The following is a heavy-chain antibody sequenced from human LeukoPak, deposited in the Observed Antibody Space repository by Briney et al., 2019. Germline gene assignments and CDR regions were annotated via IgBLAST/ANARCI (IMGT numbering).Heavy chain of an antibody. CDR3: ERLVCSSTSCLWAFDI. D-gene: IGHD2-2*01. CDR1: GGSFSGYY. CDR2: INHSGST. Sequence: SETLSPTCAVYGGSFSGYYWSWIRQPPGKGLEWIGEINHSGSTNYNPSLKSRVTISVDTSKNHFSLKLSSVTAADTAVYYCERLVCSSTSCLWAFDIWGQGTMVTVSS. V-gene: IGHV4-34*01. J-gene: IGHJ3*02.